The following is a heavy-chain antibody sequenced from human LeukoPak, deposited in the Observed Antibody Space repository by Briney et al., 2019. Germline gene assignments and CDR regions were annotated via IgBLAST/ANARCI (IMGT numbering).Heavy chain of an antibody. CDR1: GGTFSSYA. CDR3: ARGDSSGWFDY. V-gene: IGHV1-69*04. D-gene: IGHD6-19*01. J-gene: IGHJ4*02. Sequence: GASVKVSCKASGGTFSSYAISWVRQAPGQGLEWMGRIIPILGIANYAQKFQGRVTITADKSTSTAYMELSSLRSEDTAVYYYARGDSSGWFDYWGQGTLVTVSS. CDR2: IIPILGIA.